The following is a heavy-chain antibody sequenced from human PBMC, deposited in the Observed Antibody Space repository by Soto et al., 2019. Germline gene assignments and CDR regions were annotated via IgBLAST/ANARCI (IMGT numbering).Heavy chain of an antibody. CDR1: GGTFSSYT. Sequence: QVQLVQSGAEVKKPGSSVKVSCKASGGTFSSYTISWVRQAPGQGLEWMGRIIPILGIANNAQKFQGRVTITADKSTSTAYMELSSLRSEDTAVYYCARDGWELLLSAFDIWGQGTMVTVSS. CDR2: IIPILGIA. D-gene: IGHD1-26*01. J-gene: IGHJ3*02. CDR3: ARDGWELLLSAFDI. V-gene: IGHV1-69*08.